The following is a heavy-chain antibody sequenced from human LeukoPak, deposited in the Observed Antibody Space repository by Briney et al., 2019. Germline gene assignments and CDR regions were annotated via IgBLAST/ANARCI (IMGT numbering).Heavy chain of an antibody. J-gene: IGHJ4*02. CDR1: GGSISRTNW. D-gene: IGHD1-26*01. Sequence: SGTLSLTCDVSGGSISRTNWWSWVRQSPGQGLEWIGEISLSGRTDYNPSLQSRVTMSLDESKNQLSLDLASVTAADTAVYYCSRESGAFSPFGYWGQGTLVTVHS. CDR2: ISLSGRT. V-gene: IGHV4-4*02. CDR3: SRESGAFSPFGY.